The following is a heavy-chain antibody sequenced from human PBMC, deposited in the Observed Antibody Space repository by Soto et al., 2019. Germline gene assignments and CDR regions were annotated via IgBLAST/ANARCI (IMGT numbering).Heavy chain of an antibody. J-gene: IGHJ6*03. CDR1: GYTFTSYG. CDR2: ISAYNGNT. Sequence: ASVKVSCKASGYTFTSYGISWVRQAPGQGLEWMGWISAYNGNTNYAQKLQGRVTMTTDTSTSTAYMELRSLRSDDTAVYYCARSPILTGTDYYYYYYMDVWGKGTTVTVSS. CDR3: ARSPILTGTDYYYYYYMDV. V-gene: IGHV1-18*01. D-gene: IGHD3-9*01.